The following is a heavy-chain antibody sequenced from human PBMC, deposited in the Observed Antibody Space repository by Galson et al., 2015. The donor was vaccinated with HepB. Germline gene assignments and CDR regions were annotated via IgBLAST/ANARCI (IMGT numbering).Heavy chain of an antibody. CDR2: IVVGSGNT. D-gene: IGHD3-22*01. Sequence: SVKVSCKAPGFTFTSSAMQWVRQARGQRLEWIGWIVVGSGNTNYAQKFQERVTITRDMSTSTAYMELSSLRSEDTAVYYCAAGVKERDYYDSSGYSDDAFDIWGQGTMVTVSS. J-gene: IGHJ3*02. V-gene: IGHV1-58*02. CDR3: AAGVKERDYYDSSGYSDDAFDI. CDR1: GFTFTSSA.